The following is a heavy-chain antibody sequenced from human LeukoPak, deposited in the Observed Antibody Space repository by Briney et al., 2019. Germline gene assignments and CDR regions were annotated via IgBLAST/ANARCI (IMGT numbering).Heavy chain of an antibody. V-gene: IGHV5-51*01. J-gene: IGHJ4*02. CDR1: GDTFTNHW. Sequence: GESLKISCKGSGDTFTNHWIGWVRQLPGEGLEWMGIIYPGDSDTKYSPSFQGHVTISVDKSISTTYLQWGSLKASDTAMYYCARLQTGVLLIDYWGQGTLVTVSS. CDR3: ARLQTGVLLIDY. CDR2: IYPGDSDT. D-gene: IGHD7-27*01.